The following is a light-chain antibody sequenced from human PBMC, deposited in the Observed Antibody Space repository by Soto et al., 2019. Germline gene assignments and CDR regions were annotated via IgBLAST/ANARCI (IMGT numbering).Light chain of an antibody. CDR1: QTVSSNY. CDR3: QQLNSYPLT. J-gene: IGKJ3*01. CDR2: AAS. Sequence: LTQSPGTLSLSPGERATLSCRASQTVSSNYLAWYQQKPGKAPKLLIYAASTLQSGVPSRFSGSGSGTEFTLTISSLQPEDFATYYCQQLNSYPLTFGPGTKVDIK. V-gene: IGKV1-9*01.